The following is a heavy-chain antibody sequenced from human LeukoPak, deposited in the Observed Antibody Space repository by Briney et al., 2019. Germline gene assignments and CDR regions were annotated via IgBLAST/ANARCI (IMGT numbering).Heavy chain of an antibody. J-gene: IGHJ5*02. CDR3: ARSDWFDP. Sequence: GGSLRLSCAASGFDFSGHWMHWVRQAPGKGLVWVSRIKSDGSSTSYADSVKGRFTISRDNAKNTVYLQMNSLRVEDTAVYYCARSDWFDPWGQGTLVTVSS. CDR1: GFDFSGHW. CDR2: IKSDGSST. D-gene: IGHD3-3*01. V-gene: IGHV3-74*01.